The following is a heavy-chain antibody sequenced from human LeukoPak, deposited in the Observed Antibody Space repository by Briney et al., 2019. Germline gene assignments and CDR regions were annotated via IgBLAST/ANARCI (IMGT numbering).Heavy chain of an antibody. CDR3: AKGYGDYDTDY. V-gene: IGHV3-43*01. D-gene: IGHD4-17*01. CDR1: GFTFDDYT. Sequence: PGGSLRLSCAASGFTFDDYTMHWVRQAPGKGLEWVSLISWDGGSTYYADSVKGRFTISRDNSKNSLYLQMNSLRTEDAALYYCAKGYGDYDTDYWGQGTLVTVSS. CDR2: ISWDGGST. J-gene: IGHJ4*02.